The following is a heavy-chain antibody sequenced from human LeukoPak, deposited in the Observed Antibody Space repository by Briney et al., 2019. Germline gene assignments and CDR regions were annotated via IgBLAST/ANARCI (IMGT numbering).Heavy chain of an antibody. CDR1: GFTFDDYA. J-gene: IGHJ4*02. D-gene: IGHD6-19*01. V-gene: IGHV3-30*03. CDR3: ARGLYTNGWYYYDY. CDR2: FSYNGINK. Sequence: GGSLRLSCAASGFTFDDYAMHWVRQAPGKGLEWVAVFSYNGINKDYAGSVKGRFTISRDNSKNTLSLQMDSLRAEDTAMYYCARGLYTNGWYYYDYWGQGTLVTVSS.